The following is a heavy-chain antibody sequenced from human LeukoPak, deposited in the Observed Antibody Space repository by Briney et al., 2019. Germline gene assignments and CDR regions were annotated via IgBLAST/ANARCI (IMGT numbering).Heavy chain of an antibody. V-gene: IGHV4-39*07. J-gene: IGHJ6*02. D-gene: IGHD4-17*01. CDR3: ARNPPVMGAVTTYYYYYGMDV. Sequence: SETLSLTCTVSGGSISSSSYYWGWIRQPPGKGLEWLGTIYYSGSTYYNPSLQSRVTVSVDTSKNQFSLKLSSVTAADTAVYYCARNPPVMGAVTTYYYYYGMDVWGQGTTVTVSS. CDR2: IYYSGST. CDR1: GGSISSSSYY.